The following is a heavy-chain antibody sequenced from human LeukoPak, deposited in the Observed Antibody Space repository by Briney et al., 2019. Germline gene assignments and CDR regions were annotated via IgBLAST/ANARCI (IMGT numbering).Heavy chain of an antibody. CDR2: INSDGSST. CDR3: TSQGREGWFDP. CDR1: GFTFISYW. D-gene: IGHD1-26*01. Sequence: PGGSLTLSCAASGFTFISYWMHWVRQAPGKGLVWVSRINSDGSSTSYADSVKGRFTISRDNAKNTLYLQMNSLRAENTAVYYCTSQGREGWFDPWGQGTLVAVSS. J-gene: IGHJ5*02. V-gene: IGHV3-74*01.